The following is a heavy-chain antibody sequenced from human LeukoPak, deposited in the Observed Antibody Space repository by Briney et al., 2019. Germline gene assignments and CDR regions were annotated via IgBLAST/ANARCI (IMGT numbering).Heavy chain of an antibody. CDR1: GYTFTSYD. Sequence: ASVKVSCKASGYTFTSYDINWVRRANGQGLEWMGWMNPNSGNTGYAQKFQGRVTMTRNTSISTAYMELSSLRSEDTAVYYCARGRYVDDILTGDNWFDPWGQGTLVTVSS. V-gene: IGHV1-8*01. D-gene: IGHD3-9*01. J-gene: IGHJ5*02. CDR2: MNPNSGNT. CDR3: ARGRYVDDILTGDNWFDP.